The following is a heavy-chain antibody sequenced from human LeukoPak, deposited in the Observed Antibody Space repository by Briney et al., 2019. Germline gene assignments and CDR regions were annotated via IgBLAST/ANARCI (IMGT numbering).Heavy chain of an antibody. Sequence: PGGSLRLSCAASGFTFSSYEMNWVRQAPGKGLEWVGRIKSKTDGGTTDYAAPVKGRFTISRDDSKNTLYLQMNSLKTEDTAVYYCTTTSRRSSRPYSSSWYRPPGDYWGQGTLVTVSS. CDR1: GFTFSSYE. J-gene: IGHJ4*02. D-gene: IGHD6-13*01. V-gene: IGHV3-15*01. CDR3: TTTSRRSSRPYSSSWYRPPGDY. CDR2: IKSKTDGGTT.